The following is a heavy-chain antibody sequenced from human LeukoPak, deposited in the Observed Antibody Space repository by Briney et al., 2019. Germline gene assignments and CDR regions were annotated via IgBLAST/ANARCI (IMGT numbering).Heavy chain of an antibody. CDR3: ARVGYSYGLIAFDI. CDR2: IYSGGST. V-gene: IGHV3-53*01. Sequence: GSLRLSCAASGFTVSSNYMSWVRQAPGKGLEWVSVIYSGGSTYYADSVKGRFTISRDNSKNTLYLQMNSLRAEDTAVYYCARVGYSYGLIAFDIWGQGTMVTVSS. D-gene: IGHD5-18*01. J-gene: IGHJ3*02. CDR1: GFTVSSNY.